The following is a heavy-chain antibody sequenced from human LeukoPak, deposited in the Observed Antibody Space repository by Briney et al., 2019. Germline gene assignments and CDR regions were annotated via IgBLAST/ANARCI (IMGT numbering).Heavy chain of an antibody. Sequence: PGGSLRLSCAASGFTFSSYWMSWVRQAPGKGLEWVANIKQDGSDKYYVDSVKGRFTISRDNAKNSLYLQMNSLRAEDTAVYYCARDRLGPYCSGGSCYFHSWGQGTLVTVSS. V-gene: IGHV3-7*01. CDR2: IKQDGSDK. J-gene: IGHJ4*02. CDR1: GFTFSSYW. CDR3: ARDRLGPYCSGGSCYFHS. D-gene: IGHD2-15*01.